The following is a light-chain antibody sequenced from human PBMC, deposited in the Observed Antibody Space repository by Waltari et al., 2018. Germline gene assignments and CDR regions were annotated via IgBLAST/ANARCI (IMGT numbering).Light chain of an antibody. Sequence: QSALTQPPSASGSPGQSVTIPCTGTSSDVGGYSYVSWYQQHPGKAPKLIIFEVFQRPSGVPDRFSGSKSGNTASLTVSGLQAEDEADYYCSSYAGSNNVVFGGGTKLTVL. CDR3: SSYAGSNNVV. CDR2: EVF. V-gene: IGLV2-8*01. J-gene: IGLJ2*01. CDR1: SSDVGGYSY.